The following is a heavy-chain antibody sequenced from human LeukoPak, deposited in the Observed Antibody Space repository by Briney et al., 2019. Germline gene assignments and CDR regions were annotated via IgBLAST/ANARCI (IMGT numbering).Heavy chain of an antibody. D-gene: IGHD1-26*01. CDR2: IYTSGST. Sequence: SETLSLTCTVSGASIGSGSYYWSWIRQPAGKGLEWIGRIYTSGSTNYSPSLKSRVTISVDTSKNQFSLKLSSVTAADTAVYYCARGTLVGATAWFDPWGQGTLVTVSS. CDR3: ARGTLVGATAWFDP. CDR1: GASIGSGSYY. V-gene: IGHV4-61*02. J-gene: IGHJ5*02.